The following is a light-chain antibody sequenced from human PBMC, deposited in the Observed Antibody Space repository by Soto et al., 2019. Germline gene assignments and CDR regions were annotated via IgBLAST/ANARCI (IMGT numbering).Light chain of an antibody. CDR2: GAS. CDR1: QSVAYNY. CDR3: QQYAISPWT. J-gene: IGKJ1*01. V-gene: IGKV3-20*01. Sequence: EVVLTQSPGTLSLSPGEGATLSCRASQSVAYNYLAWYQQRPGQAPRLLIYGASSRATGIPDRFSGGGSGTDFTLTIRSVEPEDVAVYSCQQYAISPWTFGQGTKVE.